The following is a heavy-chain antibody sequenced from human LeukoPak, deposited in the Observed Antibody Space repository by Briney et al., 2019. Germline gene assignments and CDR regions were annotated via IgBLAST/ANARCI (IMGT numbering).Heavy chain of an antibody. V-gene: IGHV1-2*02. CDR2: INPNSGGT. Sequence: ASVTVSCKASGYTFTGYYMHWVRQAPGQGLEWMGWINPNSGGTNYAQKFQGRVTMTRDTSISTAYMELSRLRSDDTAVYYCARAVAGTDYYYYMDVWGKGTTVTVSS. CDR3: ARAVAGTDYYYYMDV. J-gene: IGHJ6*03. CDR1: GYTFTGYY. D-gene: IGHD6-19*01.